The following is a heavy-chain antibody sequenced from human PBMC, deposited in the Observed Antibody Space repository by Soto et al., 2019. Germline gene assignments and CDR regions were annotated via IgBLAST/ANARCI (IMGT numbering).Heavy chain of an antibody. CDR2: TYYRSKWYN. CDR3: APLSVSLSGPYGIHV. V-gene: IGHV6-1*01. D-gene: IGHD2-15*01. CDR1: GDSVSSNSAA. Sequence: SQTLSLTCAISGDSVSSNSAAWNWIRQSPSRGLEWLGRTYYRSKWYNDYAVSVKSRVTLSVDTSKNQFSVRLNSVTASDTAVYYCAPLSVSLSGPYGIHVWGQGTTVTVSS. J-gene: IGHJ6*02.